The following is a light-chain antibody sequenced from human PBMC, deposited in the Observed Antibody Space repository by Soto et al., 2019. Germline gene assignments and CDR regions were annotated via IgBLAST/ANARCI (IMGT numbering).Light chain of an antibody. CDR2: AAY. CDR1: QSIGTY. V-gene: IGKV1-39*01. Sequence: DAQMTQSPSSLSASVGDSVTITCRASQSIGTYLDWYQHKPGKVPKLLIYAAYSLQSGVPSRFSGSGSGTVFTLTISSLQPEDFATYYCQESHSTFGQGTKLEIK. CDR3: QESHST. J-gene: IGKJ2*01.